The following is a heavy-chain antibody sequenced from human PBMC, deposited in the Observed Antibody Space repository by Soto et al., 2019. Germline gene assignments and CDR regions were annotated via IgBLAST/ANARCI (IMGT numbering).Heavy chain of an antibody. J-gene: IGHJ5*02. CDR3: ARHVVYSAQGEWSDP. CDR2: IYYSGST. D-gene: IGHD2-21*01. Sequence: QVQLQESGPGLVKPSETLSLTCTVSGGSISSYYWSWIRQPPGKGLEWIGYIYYSGSTKYNPSLKSRVTISVDTSKNQFAPKLSSVTAADTAVYYCARHVVYSAQGEWSDPWGQGTLVTVSS. CDR1: GGSISSYY. V-gene: IGHV4-59*08.